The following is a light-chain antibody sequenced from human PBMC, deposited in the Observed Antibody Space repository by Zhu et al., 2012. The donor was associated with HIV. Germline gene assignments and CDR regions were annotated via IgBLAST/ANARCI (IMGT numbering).Light chain of an antibody. CDR2: GAS. Sequence: EIVLTQSPGTLSLSPGERATLSCRASQSVSSDYLAWYQQKPGQAPRLLIYGASSRATGIPDRFSGSGSGTDFTLTISRLEPEDFALYYCQQYGSSPPYTFGQGTKVEIK. CDR3: QQYGSSPPYT. V-gene: IGKV3-20*01. J-gene: IGKJ2*01. CDR1: QSVSSDY.